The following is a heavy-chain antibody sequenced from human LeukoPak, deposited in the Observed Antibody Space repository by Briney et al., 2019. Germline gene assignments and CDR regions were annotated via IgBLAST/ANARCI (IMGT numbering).Heavy chain of an antibody. CDR1: GGSISSYY. CDR2: IYISGST. J-gene: IGHJ6*03. V-gene: IGHV4-4*07. Sequence: SETLSLTCTVSGGSISSYYWSRIRQPAGKGLEWIGRIYISGSTNYNPSLKSRVTMSVDTSKNQFSLQLNSVTPEDTAVYYCARDSIAVAVDPSYYSYYMDVWGNGTTVTVSS. D-gene: IGHD6-19*01. CDR3: ARDSIAVAVDPSYYSYYMDV.